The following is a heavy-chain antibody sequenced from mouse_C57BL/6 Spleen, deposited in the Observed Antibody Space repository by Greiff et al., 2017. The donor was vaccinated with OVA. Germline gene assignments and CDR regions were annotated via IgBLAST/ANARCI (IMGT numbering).Heavy chain of an antibody. V-gene: IGHV1-55*01. CDR2: IYPGSGST. Sequence: QVQLQQPGAELVQPGASVKMSCKASGYTFTSYWITWVKPRPGQGLEWIGDIYPGSGSTNYNEKFKSKATLTVDTSSSTAYMQLSSLTSEDSAVYYCARYLTDFDCWGQGTTLTVSS. CDR1: GYTFTSYW. D-gene: IGHD4-1*01. CDR3: ARYLTDFDC. J-gene: IGHJ2*01.